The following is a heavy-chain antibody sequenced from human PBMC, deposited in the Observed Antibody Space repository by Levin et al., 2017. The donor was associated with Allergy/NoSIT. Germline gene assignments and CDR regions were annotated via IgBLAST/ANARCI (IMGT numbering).Heavy chain of an antibody. CDR1: GFTFSSYA. CDR2: IGTAGDT. CDR3: ARAHNSGDYDFDY. D-gene: IGHD3-22*01. J-gene: IGHJ4*02. Sequence: GGSLRLSCAASGFTFSSYAMHWVRQPTGKSPEWVSAIGTAGDTYYPGSVKGRFTISRENGKNSLYLQMNSLRAGDTAVYYCARAHNSGDYDFDYWGQGTLVTVSS. V-gene: IGHV3-13*01.